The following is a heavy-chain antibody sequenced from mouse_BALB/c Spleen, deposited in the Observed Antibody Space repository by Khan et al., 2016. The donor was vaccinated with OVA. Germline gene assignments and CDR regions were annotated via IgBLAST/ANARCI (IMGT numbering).Heavy chain of an antibody. Sequence: VRLQQSGAELVKPGASVKLSCTASGFTIKDTYMHWVKQRPEQGLEWIGRIDPANGNTKYDPKFQDKATITADTSSNTAYLQLSSLTSEDTAVYYCARDYWDVFAYWGQGTLVTVSA. V-gene: IGHV14-3*02. J-gene: IGHJ3*01. CDR2: IDPANGNT. D-gene: IGHD4-1*01. CDR1: GFTIKDTY. CDR3: ARDYWDVFAY.